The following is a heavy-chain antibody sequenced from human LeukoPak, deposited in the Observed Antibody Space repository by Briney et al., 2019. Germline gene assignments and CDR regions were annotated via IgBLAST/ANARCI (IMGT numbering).Heavy chain of an antibody. CDR1: GGSFSDYY. D-gene: IGHD3-10*01. Sequence: SETLSLTCAVYGGSFSDYYWAWIRQSPGKGLEWIGQINHSGSTNYNPSLKSRVTISVDTSKNQFSLKVSSVTAADTAVYYCARVGYGSGSYRLSYYFDYWGQGTLVTVSS. CDR3: ARVGYGSGSYRLSYYFDY. J-gene: IGHJ4*02. CDR2: INHSGST. V-gene: IGHV4-34*01.